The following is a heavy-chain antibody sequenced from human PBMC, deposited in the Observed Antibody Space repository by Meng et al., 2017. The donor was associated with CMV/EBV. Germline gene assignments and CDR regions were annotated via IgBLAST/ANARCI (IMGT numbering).Heavy chain of an antibody. CDR2: IFSNDEK. CDR3: ARIGRYYDFWSGYQNWFDP. Sequence: SGPTLVKSTETLTLTCTVSGFSISNARMGVSWIRQPPGKALEWLAHIFSNDEKSYSTSLKSRLTISKDTSKSQVVLTMTNMDPVDTATYYCARIGRYYDFWSGYQNWFDPWGQGTLVTVSS. CDR1: GFSISNARMG. J-gene: IGHJ5*02. V-gene: IGHV2-26*01. D-gene: IGHD3-3*01.